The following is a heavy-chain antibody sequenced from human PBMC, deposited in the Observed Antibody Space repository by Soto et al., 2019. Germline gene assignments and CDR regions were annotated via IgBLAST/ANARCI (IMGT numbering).Heavy chain of an antibody. D-gene: IGHD1-26*01. V-gene: IGHV3-30*18. CDR1: GFTFSSCA. J-gene: IGHJ4*02. CDR2: VSHDGSLY. CDR3: VKPGSYSYYFDY. Sequence: GGSLRLPCAASGFTFSSCARHRVRQVPSKGLEWLAVVSHDGSLYPYADSVKGRFTISRDNSKNTLYLQMSSLRAEDTALYYCVKPGSYSYYFDYWGQGTLVTVSS.